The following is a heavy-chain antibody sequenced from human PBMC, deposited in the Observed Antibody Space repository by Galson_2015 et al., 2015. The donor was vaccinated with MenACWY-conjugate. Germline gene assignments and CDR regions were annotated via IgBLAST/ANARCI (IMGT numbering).Heavy chain of an antibody. Sequence: ETLSLTCAVSGGSISSRNWWSWVRQPPGKGLEWIGEIYHSGSTNYNPSLKSRVTISVDKSKNQFSLKLSSVTAADTAVYYCARESGRPYYSYGMDVWGHGTTVTVSS. CDR1: GGSISSRNW. D-gene: IGHD6-6*01. J-gene: IGHJ6*02. CDR3: ARESGRPYYSYGMDV. CDR2: IYHSGST. V-gene: IGHV4-4*02.